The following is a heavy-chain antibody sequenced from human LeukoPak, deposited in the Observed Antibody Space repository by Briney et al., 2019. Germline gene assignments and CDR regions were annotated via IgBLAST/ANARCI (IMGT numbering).Heavy chain of an antibody. CDR3: AGGYCSGGTCPGY. CDR1: GFTFSSYS. V-gene: IGHV3-21*01. Sequence: GGSLRLSCAASGFTFSSYSMNWVRQAPGKGLEWVSSISSSSSHIYYADSVKGRFTISRDNAKNSLYLQMKSLRAEDTAVYYCAGGYCSGGTCPGYWGQGTLVIVPS. J-gene: IGHJ4*02. D-gene: IGHD2-15*01. CDR2: ISSSSSHI.